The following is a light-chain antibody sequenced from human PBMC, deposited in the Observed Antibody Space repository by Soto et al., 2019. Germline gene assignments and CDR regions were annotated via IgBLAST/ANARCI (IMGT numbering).Light chain of an antibody. CDR3: QQYGSSPPYT. CDR1: QSVSSSY. V-gene: IGKV3-20*01. Sequence: EIVLTQSPGTLSLSPGERATLSCRASQSVSSSYLAWYQQKPGQAPRLLIYGASNRATGIPDRFSGSGSGTDFTLTISRLEPEDFAVYYCQQYGSSPPYTFGQGTQLEIK. CDR2: GAS. J-gene: IGKJ2*01.